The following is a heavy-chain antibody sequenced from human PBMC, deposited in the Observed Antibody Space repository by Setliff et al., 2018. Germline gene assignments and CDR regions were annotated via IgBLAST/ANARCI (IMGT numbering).Heavy chain of an antibody. V-gene: IGHV4-59*01. J-gene: IGHJ6*03. D-gene: IGHD3-22*01. CDR3: ARLKYYNSGTYWGNWDHYSNMDV. CDR2: ITHSGST. CDR1: GDSMTGNH. Sequence: SETLSLTCTVSGDSMTGNHWSWIRQSPGKGLEWIGYITHSGSTKYNPSLKSRVSITIVASKKQFSLELSSVTAADTAVYYCARLKYYNSGTYWGNWDHYSNMDVWGKGTTVTVSS.